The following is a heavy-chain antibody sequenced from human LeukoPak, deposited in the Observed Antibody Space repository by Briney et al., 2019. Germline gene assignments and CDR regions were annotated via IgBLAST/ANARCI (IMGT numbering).Heavy chain of an antibody. Sequence: SCKASGGTFSSYAMSWVRQAPGKGLEWVSAISGSGGSTYYADSVKGRFTISRDNSKNTLYLQMNSLRAEDTAVYYCANVYYDFWSGYYFDYWGQGTLVTVSS. D-gene: IGHD3-3*01. V-gene: IGHV3-23*01. CDR3: ANVYYDFWSGYYFDY. J-gene: IGHJ4*02. CDR1: GGTFSSYA. CDR2: ISGSGGST.